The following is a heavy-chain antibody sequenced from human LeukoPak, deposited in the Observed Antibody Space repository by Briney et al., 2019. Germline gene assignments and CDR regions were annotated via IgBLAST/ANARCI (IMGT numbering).Heavy chain of an antibody. CDR2: ISWNSGSI. V-gene: IGHV3-9*01. J-gene: IGHJ6*02. D-gene: IGHD6-19*01. CDR3: AKGTQWLARGPYGMDV. CDR1: GFTFDDYA. Sequence: GRSLRLSCAASGFTFDDYAMHWVRQAPGKGLEWVSGISWNSGSIGYADSVKGRFTISRDNAKNSLYLQMNSLRAEDTALYYCAKGTQWLARGPYGMDVWGQGTTVTVSS.